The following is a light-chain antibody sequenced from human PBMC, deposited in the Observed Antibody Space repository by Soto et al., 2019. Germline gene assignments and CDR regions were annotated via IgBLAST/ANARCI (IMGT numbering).Light chain of an antibody. V-gene: IGKV1-5*01. CDR2: DAS. CDR1: QSVSIW. CDR3: KQSYSTPPT. J-gene: IGKJ1*01. Sequence: IKMTQSPSTLSASVGDRVTLTCRSSQSVSIWLDWYQQKRGKAPELLIYDASSLKSGVPSRFSGSGSGTEFTLTISSLQPDDFATYYCKQSYSTPPTFGQGTKVDIK.